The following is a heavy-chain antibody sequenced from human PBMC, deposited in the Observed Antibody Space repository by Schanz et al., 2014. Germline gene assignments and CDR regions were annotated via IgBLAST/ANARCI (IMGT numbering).Heavy chain of an antibody. J-gene: IGHJ6*02. V-gene: IGHV3-64D*08. D-gene: IGHD2-15*01. Sequence: EVQLVESGGYLVQPGGSLRLSCSASGFTFSSYAMHWVRQASGKGLEYVSAITRSGGGTYYSDSVKGRFTISRDRFQNTLYLRMSSLRAEDTAVYYCARGGRYCSGGGCHYPYNYYGMDVWGQGTTVTVSS. CDR2: ITRSGGGT. CDR3: ARGGRYCSGGGCHYPYNYYGMDV. CDR1: GFTFSSYA.